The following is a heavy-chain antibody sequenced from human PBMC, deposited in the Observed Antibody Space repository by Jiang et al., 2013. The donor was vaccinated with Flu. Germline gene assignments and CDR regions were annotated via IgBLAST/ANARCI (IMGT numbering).Heavy chain of an antibody. CDR3: ARGSVVVPAAINDYYYYGMDV. CDR1: GYSFTSYW. Sequence: GAEVKKPGESLRISCKGSGYSFTSYWISWVRQMPGKGLEWMGRIDPSDSYTNYSPSFQGHVTISADKSISTAYLQWSSLKASDTAMYYCARGSVVVPAAINDYYYYGMDVWGQGTTVTV. CDR2: IDPSDSYT. V-gene: IGHV5-10-1*01. J-gene: IGHJ6*02. D-gene: IGHD2-2*02.